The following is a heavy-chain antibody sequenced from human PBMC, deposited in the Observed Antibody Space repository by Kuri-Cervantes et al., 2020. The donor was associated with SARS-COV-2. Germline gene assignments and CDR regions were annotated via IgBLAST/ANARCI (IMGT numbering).Heavy chain of an antibody. CDR3: AASGLRLGKLSPLGAFDI. Sequence: SQTLSLTCAVYGGSFSDCYWNWIRQPPGKGLEWIGEINQSGITNYNPSLKSRVTISIDTSNNHSSLKLSSVTAADTAVYYCAASGLRLGKLSPLGAFDIWGQGTMVTVSS. CDR2: INQSGIT. D-gene: IGHD3-16*02. CDR1: GGSFSDCY. V-gene: IGHV4-34*01. J-gene: IGHJ3*02.